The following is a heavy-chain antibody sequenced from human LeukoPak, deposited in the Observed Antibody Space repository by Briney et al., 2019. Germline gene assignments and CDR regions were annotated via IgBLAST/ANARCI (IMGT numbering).Heavy chain of an antibody. CDR1: GGSISSGDYY. Sequence: PSQTLSLTCTVSGGSISSGDYYWSWIRQPAGKGLEWIGRIYTSGSTTYNPSLKSRVTISGDTSKNQLSLKLSSVTAADTAVYYCARVAYIGPHGKDAFGIWGQGTMVTVSS. CDR2: IYTSGST. J-gene: IGHJ3*02. CDR3: ARVAYIGPHGKDAFGI. V-gene: IGHV4-61*02. D-gene: IGHD4-11*01.